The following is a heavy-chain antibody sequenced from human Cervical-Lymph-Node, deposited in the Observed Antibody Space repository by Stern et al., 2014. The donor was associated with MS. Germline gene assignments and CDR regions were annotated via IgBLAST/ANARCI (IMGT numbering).Heavy chain of an antibody. CDR3: AGDRHSSGFDH. Sequence: QVQLVESGAEVQKPGSSVPVSCKASGGTFSNYAITWFRQAPGRGLEWMGDTNPLFGTTNYAQKFQGRVTMTAHESTATAYMELSGLRSEDTAVYYCAGDRHSSGFDHWGQGTLVTVSS. J-gene: IGHJ4*02. CDR1: GGTFSNYA. D-gene: IGHD3-22*01. CDR2: TNPLFGTT. V-gene: IGHV1-69*01.